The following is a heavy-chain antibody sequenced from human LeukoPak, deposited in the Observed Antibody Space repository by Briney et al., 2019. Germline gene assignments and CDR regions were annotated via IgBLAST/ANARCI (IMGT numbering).Heavy chain of an antibody. D-gene: IGHD2-21*02. J-gene: IGHJ6*02. CDR2: ISAYNGNT. CDR3: ARVVVTAAIYYYGMDV. V-gene: IGHV1-18*01. CDR1: GHTFTSYG. Sequence: ASVKVSCKASGHTFTSYGISWVRQAPGQGLEWMGWISAYNGNTNYAQKLQGRVTMTTDTSTSTAYVELRSLRSDDTAVYYCARVVVTAAIYYYGMDVWGQGTTVTVSS.